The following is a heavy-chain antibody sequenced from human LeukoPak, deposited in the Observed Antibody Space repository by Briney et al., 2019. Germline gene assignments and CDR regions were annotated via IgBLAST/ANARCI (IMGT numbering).Heavy chain of an antibody. J-gene: IGHJ6*02. V-gene: IGHV3-30*02. CDR2: IRSDGSEK. Sequence: PGGSLRLSCSGSGFTFSSYGIHWVRQAPGKGLEWAAFIRSDGSEKYYADSVKGRFTISRDNSKNTLYLQMNSLRAEDTAVYYCARVLLPLYGMDVWGQGTTVTVSS. CDR1: GFTFSSYG. D-gene: IGHD3-22*01. CDR3: ARVLLPLYGMDV.